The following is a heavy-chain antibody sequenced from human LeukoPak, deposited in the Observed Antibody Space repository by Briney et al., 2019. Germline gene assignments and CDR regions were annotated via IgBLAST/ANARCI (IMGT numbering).Heavy chain of an antibody. Sequence: ASAKVSCKASGYTFTSYDINWVRQATGQGLEWMGWMNPNSGNTGYAQKFQGRVTMTRNTSISTAYMELSSLRSEDTAVYYCARGRYSSGWYRSNYYYGMDVWGQGTTVTVSS. D-gene: IGHD6-19*01. V-gene: IGHV1-8*01. CDR1: GYTFTSYD. CDR3: ARGRYSSGWYRSNYYYGMDV. J-gene: IGHJ6*02. CDR2: MNPNSGNT.